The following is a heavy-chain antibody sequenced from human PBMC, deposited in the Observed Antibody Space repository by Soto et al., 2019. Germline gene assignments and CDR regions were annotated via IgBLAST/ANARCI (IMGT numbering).Heavy chain of an antibody. CDR1: GFSFSTSS. D-gene: IGHD3-10*01. V-gene: IGHV3-23*01. CDR2: ISPSASDT. CDR3: ARLGPYGSETYSFRYNWFDP. J-gene: IGHJ5*02. Sequence: PGGSLRLSCAASGFSFSTSSMAWVRQPPGKGLEWVSAISPSASDTLYADSVKGRFTISRDNSKNTVYLQMNSLRGEDTAIYYCARLGPYGSETYSFRYNWFDPWGQGTLVTVSS.